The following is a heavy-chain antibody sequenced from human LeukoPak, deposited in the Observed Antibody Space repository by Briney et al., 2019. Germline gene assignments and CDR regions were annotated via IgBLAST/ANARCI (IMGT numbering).Heavy chain of an antibody. CDR2: IRFDESNK. CDR1: GFTLSTYG. D-gene: IGHD3/OR15-3a*01. Sequence: GGSLRLSCVASGFTLSTYGMHWVRQAPGKGLEWVAFIRFDESNKYYADSVKGRFTISRDNSKNTLYLQMNSLRAEDTAVYYCARALWTYFDYWGQGTLVTVSS. CDR3: ARALWTYFDY. J-gene: IGHJ4*02. V-gene: IGHV3-30*02.